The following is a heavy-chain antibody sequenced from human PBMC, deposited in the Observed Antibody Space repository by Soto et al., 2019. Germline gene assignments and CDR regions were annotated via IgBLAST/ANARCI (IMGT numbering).Heavy chain of an antibody. D-gene: IGHD5-12*01. CDR1: GGTFSSYT. J-gene: IGHJ4*02. CDR3: ARDNPIVANDY. CDR2: IIPILGIA. V-gene: IGHV1-69*04. Sequence: ASVKVSCKASGGTFSSYTINWVRQAPGQGLEWMGRIIPILGIANYAQKFRGRVTITADKSTSTAYMELSSLRSEDTAVYYCARDNPIVANDYWGQGTLVTVSS.